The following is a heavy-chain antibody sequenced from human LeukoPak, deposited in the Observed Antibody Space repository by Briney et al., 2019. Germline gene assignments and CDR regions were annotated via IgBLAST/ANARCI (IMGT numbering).Heavy chain of an antibody. Sequence: ASVKVSCKASGYTFTSYGISWVRQAPGQGLEWMGWISAYNGNTNYAQKLQGRVTMTTDTSTSTAYTELRSLRSDDTAVYYCARVVLAAAGSNWFDPWGQGTLVTVSS. J-gene: IGHJ5*02. CDR2: ISAYNGNT. CDR3: ARVVLAAAGSNWFDP. D-gene: IGHD6-13*01. CDR1: GYTFTSYG. V-gene: IGHV1-18*04.